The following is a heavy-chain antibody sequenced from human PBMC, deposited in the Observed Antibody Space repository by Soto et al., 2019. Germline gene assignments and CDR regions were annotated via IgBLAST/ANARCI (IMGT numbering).Heavy chain of an antibody. CDR3: GKVLVGATGHTDSDS. J-gene: IGHJ4*02. CDR1: GGSIYRSGYY. CDR2: VDYKGVT. Sequence: QVQLQESGPGLVKPSETLSLTCTVSGGSIYRSGYYWGWIRQPPGRRLEWIGNVDYKGVTYTNPSLKSRVTISRDTSKNQFSLKLTSVTAADTALYYCGKVLVGATGHTDSDSWGPGTLVAVSS. V-gene: IGHV4-39*01. D-gene: IGHD2-15*01.